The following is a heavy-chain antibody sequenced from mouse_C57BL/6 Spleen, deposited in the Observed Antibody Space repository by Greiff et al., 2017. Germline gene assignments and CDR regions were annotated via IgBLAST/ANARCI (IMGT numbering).Heavy chain of an antibody. J-gene: IGHJ4*01. V-gene: IGHV14-2*01. CDR1: GFNIKDYY. D-gene: IGHD2-4*01. Sequence: VQLQQSGAELVKPGASVKLSCTASGFNIKDYYMHWVKQRTEQGLEWIGRIDPEDGETKYAPKFPGKATITADTSSNTAYLQLSSLTSEDTAVYYCARYDYDEDYYAMDYWGQGTSVTVSS. CDR2: IDPEDGET. CDR3: ARYDYDEDYYAMDY.